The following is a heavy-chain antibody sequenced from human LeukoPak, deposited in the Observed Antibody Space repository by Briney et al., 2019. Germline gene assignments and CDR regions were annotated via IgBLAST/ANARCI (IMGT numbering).Heavy chain of an antibody. CDR1: GFTFSSYS. J-gene: IGHJ3*02. CDR3: ARTAYDRAFDI. CDR2: ISSSSSTI. V-gene: IGHV3-48*01. Sequence: PGGSLRLSCAASGFTFSSYSMNWVRQAPGKGLEWVSYISSSSSTIYYADSVKGRFTISRDNAKNSLYLQMNSLRAEDTAVYYCARTAYDRAFDIWGQGTMVTVSS. D-gene: IGHD3-9*01.